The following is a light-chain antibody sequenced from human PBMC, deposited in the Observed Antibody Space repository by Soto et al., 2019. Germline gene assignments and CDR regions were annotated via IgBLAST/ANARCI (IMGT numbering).Light chain of an antibody. V-gene: IGKV3-20*01. CDR1: QSTSGDY. CDR3: QQYGRSATFT. J-gene: IGKJ3*01. Sequence: EIALTQSPGNLSLCPGERATLXCRASQSTSGDYPAWYQQKLCQAPMLLXXGATSRATGIQERLSGSVPGRDSTLNISRLEPEDFAVYYCQQYGRSATFTFGPGTKVDIK. CDR2: GAT.